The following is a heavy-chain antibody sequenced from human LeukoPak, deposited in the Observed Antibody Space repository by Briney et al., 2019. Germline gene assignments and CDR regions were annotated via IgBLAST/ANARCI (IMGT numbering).Heavy chain of an antibody. CDR3: ARSRVGNGDYLFEDV. J-gene: IGHJ4*02. V-gene: IGHV1-8*03. CDR1: GYTFNNYD. Sequence: ASAKVSCKASGYTFNNYDINWVRQATGQGLEWMGWMNPNIGTTDYAQKFQGRFTITMDTSISTTYMELSGLTSEDTAVYYCARSRVGNGDYLFEDVWGQGTLVTVSS. D-gene: IGHD4-17*01. CDR2: MNPNIGTT.